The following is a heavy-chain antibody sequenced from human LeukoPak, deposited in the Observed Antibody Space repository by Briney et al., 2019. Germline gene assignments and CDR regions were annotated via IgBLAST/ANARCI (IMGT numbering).Heavy chain of an antibody. Sequence: PSQTLSLTCAVSGGSISSGDYYWSWIRQPPGKGLEWIGKINHSGSTNYNPSLKSRVTISVDTSKNQFSLKLSSVTAADTAVYYCARGQATVTIDYWGQGTLVTVSS. D-gene: IGHD4-17*01. V-gene: IGHV4-30-2*01. J-gene: IGHJ4*02. CDR2: INHSGST. CDR1: GGSISSGDYY. CDR3: ARGQATVTIDY.